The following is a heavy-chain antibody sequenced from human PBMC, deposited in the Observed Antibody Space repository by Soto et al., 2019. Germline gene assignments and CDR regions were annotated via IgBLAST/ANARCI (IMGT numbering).Heavy chain of an antibody. Sequence: SETLSLTCTVSGGSISSYYWSWIRQPAGKGLEWIGRIYTSGSTNYNPSLKSRVTMSVDTSKNQFSLKLSSVTAADTAVYYCARDGTQQRLVSLDYYYYGMDVWGQGTTVTVSS. D-gene: IGHD6-13*01. J-gene: IGHJ6*02. V-gene: IGHV4-4*07. CDR1: GGSISSYY. CDR3: ARDGTQQRLVSLDYYYYGMDV. CDR2: IYTSGST.